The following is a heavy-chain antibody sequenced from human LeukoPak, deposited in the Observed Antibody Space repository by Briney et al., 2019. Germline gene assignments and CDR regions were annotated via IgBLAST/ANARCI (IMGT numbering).Heavy chain of an antibody. CDR1: DGSISSYY. V-gene: IGHV4-59*01. J-gene: IGHJ4*02. CDR3: ARASPSSGYGDYFDY. Sequence: PSETLSLTCTVSDGSISSYYWSWIRQPPGKGPEWIGYIYYSGSTNYNPSLKSRVTISVDTSKNQFSLKLSSVTAADTAVYYCARASPSSGYGDYFDYWGQGTLVTVSS. D-gene: IGHD6-19*01. CDR2: IYYSGST.